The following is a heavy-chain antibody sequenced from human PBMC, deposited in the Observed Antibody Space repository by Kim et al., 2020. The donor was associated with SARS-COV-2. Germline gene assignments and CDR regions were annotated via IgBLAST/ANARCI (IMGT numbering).Heavy chain of an antibody. J-gene: IGHJ4*02. Sequence: YSADTVKGRFTISRDNSKNTLYLQMNSLRAEDTAVYYCAKGLIAARPRDYWGQGTLVTVSS. D-gene: IGHD6-6*01. CDR3: AKGLIAARPRDY. V-gene: IGHV3-23*01.